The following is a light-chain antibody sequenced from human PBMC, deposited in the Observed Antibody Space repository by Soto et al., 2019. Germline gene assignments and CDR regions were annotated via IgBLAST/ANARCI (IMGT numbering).Light chain of an antibody. CDR2: GAS. J-gene: IGKJ1*01. V-gene: IGKV3-15*01. Sequence: EIVMTQSPASLSVPPGERATVSCRASQSVSSNFAWYLQKPGQAPRLLIYGASTRATAVPARFTASGSGTEFTLTISSLQSDDFGVYYCQQYDTWPRTFGQGTKVDIK. CDR3: QQYDTWPRT. CDR1: QSVSSN.